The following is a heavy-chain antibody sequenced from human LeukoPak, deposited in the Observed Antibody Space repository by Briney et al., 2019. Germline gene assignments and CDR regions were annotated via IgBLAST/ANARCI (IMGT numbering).Heavy chain of an antibody. V-gene: IGHV3-7*01. CDR2: IKQDGSEK. CDR3: ARDKYVVQLLYHDAFDI. CDR1: GFTFSSYW. J-gene: IGHJ3*02. D-gene: IGHD2-2*02. Sequence: GGSLRLSCAASGFTFSSYWMSWVRQAPGKGLEWVANIKQDGSEKYYVDSVKGRFTISRDNAKNSLYLQMNSLRAEDTAVYYCARDKYVVQLLYHDAFDIWGQGTMVTVSS.